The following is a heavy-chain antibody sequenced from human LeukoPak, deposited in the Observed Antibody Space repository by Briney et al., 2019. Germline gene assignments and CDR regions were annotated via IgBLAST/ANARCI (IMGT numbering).Heavy chain of an antibody. CDR1: GFTFGSYA. CDR2: ISGSGGST. D-gene: IGHD3-16*01. J-gene: IGHJ4*02. Sequence: GGSLRLSCAASGFTFGSYAMSWVRQAPGKGLEWVSAISGSGGSTYYADSVKGRFTISRDNSKNTPYLQMNSLRAEDTAVYYCAKDLRGNPLDYFDYWGQGTLVTVSS. CDR3: AKDLRGNPLDYFDY. V-gene: IGHV3-23*01.